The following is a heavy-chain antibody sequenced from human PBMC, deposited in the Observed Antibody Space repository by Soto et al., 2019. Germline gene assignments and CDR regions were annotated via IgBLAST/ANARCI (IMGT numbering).Heavy chain of an antibody. J-gene: IGHJ4*02. Sequence: SETLSLTCAVYGGSFSGYYWSWIRQPPGKGLEWIGEINHSGSTNYNPSLKSRVTISVDTSKNQFSLKLSSVTAADTAVYYCARAGGDSTNPFDYWGQGTLVTVSS. V-gene: IGHV4-34*01. CDR3: ARAGGDSTNPFDY. D-gene: IGHD2-21*02. CDR2: INHSGST. CDR1: GGSFSGYY.